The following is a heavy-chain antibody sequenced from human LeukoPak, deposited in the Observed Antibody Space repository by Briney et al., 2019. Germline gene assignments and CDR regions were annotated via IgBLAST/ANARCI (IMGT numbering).Heavy chain of an antibody. J-gene: IGHJ3*02. D-gene: IGHD3-3*01. CDR1: GYTFINYG. CDR3: ARDRGIFGVVEDAFDI. V-gene: IGHV1-18*01. Sequence: GASVKVSCKASGYTFINYGMSWVRQAPGQGLEWMGWISPYNGNTNYAQKIQGRVTMTTDTSTSTAYMELRSLTSDDTAVYYCARDRGIFGVVEDAFDIWGQGTMVTVSS. CDR2: ISPYNGNT.